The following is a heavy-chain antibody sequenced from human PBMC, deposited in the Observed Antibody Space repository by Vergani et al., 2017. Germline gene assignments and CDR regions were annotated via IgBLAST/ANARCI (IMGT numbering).Heavy chain of an antibody. Sequence: EVELVESGGGLVQPGGSLRLSCAASGFTFNEYWMHWARQVPGKGLVWVSGMNGDGDTISYADSVKGRFTISRDNAKNTLFLQMNSLRAEDTAVYYCARARKVRVGVVWENWFDPWGQGTLVTVSS. D-gene: IGHD3-3*01. J-gene: IGHJ5*02. CDR3: ARARKVRVGVVWENWFDP. CDR1: GFTFNEYW. V-gene: IGHV3-74*01. CDR2: MNGDGDTI.